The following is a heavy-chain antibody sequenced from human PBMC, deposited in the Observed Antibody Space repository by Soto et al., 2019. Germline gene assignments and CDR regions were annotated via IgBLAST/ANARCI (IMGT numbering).Heavy chain of an antibody. CDR1: GYTFTSYD. CDR3: AREVRFLEWSIDAFDI. CDR2: MNPNSGNT. V-gene: IGHV1-8*01. Sequence: ASVKVSCKASGYTFTSYDINWVRQATGQGLEWMGWMNPNSGNTGYAQKFQGRVTMTRNTSISTAYMELSSLRSEDTAVYYCAREVRFLEWSIDAFDIWGQGTMVTVSS. D-gene: IGHD3-3*01. J-gene: IGHJ3*02.